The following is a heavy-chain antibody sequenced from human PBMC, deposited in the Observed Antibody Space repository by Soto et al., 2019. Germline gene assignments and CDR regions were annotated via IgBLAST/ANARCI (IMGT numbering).Heavy chain of an antibody. J-gene: IGHJ4*02. V-gene: IGHV2-5*02. CDR2: IYWDDSK. CDR1: GFSLSTSGVG. CDR3: AHKGPEAWPLDY. Sequence: QITLKESGPTLVRPTQTLTLTCAFSGFSLSTSGVGVGWIRQPPGKALEWLAVIYWDDSKHYSPSLRSRLTITKATSKNPVVLTMTNMDPMDTGTYYCAHKGPEAWPLDYWGQGTLVTVSS.